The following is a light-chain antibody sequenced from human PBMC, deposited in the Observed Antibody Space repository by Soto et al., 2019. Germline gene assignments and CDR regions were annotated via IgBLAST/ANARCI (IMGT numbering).Light chain of an antibody. J-gene: IGLJ2*01. CDR1: SSDVGGYNY. CDR2: EVS. Sequence: QSALTQPPSASGSPGQSVTISCTGTSSDVGGYNYVSWYQQHPGKAPKLMISEVSKRPSGVPDRFSGSKSGNTASLTDSGLQAEDEAVYYCSSFAGNNTLVFGGGTKLTVL. CDR3: SSFAGNNTLV. V-gene: IGLV2-8*01.